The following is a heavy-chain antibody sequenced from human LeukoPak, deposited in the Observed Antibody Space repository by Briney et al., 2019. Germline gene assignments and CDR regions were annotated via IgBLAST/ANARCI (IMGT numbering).Heavy chain of an antibody. J-gene: IGHJ4*02. D-gene: IGHD2-15*01. CDR3: ARESCSGSSCYYFDY. V-gene: IGHV1-46*01. Sequence: ASVKVSCKASGYTFTRNFMHWVRQAPGHGLEWMGVFNPSGGSATYSQNFQGRVTMTRDTSTSTVYMEMSSLRSEDTAVYYCARESCSGSSCYYFDYWGQGTLVTVSS. CDR2: FNPSGGSA. CDR1: GYTFTRNF.